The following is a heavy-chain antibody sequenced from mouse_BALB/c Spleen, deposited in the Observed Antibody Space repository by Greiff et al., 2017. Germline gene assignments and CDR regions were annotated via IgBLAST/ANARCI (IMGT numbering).Heavy chain of an antibody. D-gene: IGHD2-1*01. CDR2: IDPENGDT. CDR3: KFYYGNFYFDY. CDR1: GFNIKDYY. J-gene: IGHJ2*01. Sequence: EVQLQESGAELVRPGASVKLSCTASGFNIKDYYMHWVKQRPEQGLEWIGWIDPENGDTEYAPKFQGKATMTADTSSNTAYLQLSSLTSEDTAVYYCKFYYGNFYFDYGGQGTTLTVSS. V-gene: IGHV14-4*02.